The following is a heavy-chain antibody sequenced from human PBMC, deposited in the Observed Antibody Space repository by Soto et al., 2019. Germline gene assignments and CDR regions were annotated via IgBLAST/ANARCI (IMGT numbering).Heavy chain of an antibody. CDR2: IIPIFGTA. Sequence: QVQLVQSGAEVKKPGSSVKVSCKASGGTFSSYAISWVRQAPGQGLEWMGGIIPIFGTANYAQKFQGRVTITADESTSKAYMELSSLRSEDTAVYYCARVMVYCRSTSCPMGYWGQGTLVTVSS. V-gene: IGHV1-69*01. CDR3: ARVMVYCRSTSCPMGY. CDR1: GGTFSSYA. J-gene: IGHJ4*02. D-gene: IGHD2-2*01.